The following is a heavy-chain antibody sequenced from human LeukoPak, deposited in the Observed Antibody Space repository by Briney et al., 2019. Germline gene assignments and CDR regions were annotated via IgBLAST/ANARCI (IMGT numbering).Heavy chain of an antibody. CDR1: GHSISSGYY. V-gene: IGHV4-38-2*02. CDR2: IYHSGST. Sequence: SETLSLTCTVSGHSISSGYYWGWIQQPPGKGLEWIGSIYHSGSTYYNPSLKSRVTISVDTSKNQFSLKLSSVTAADTAVYYCARTRYCSGGSCFNWFDPWGQGTLVTVSS. J-gene: IGHJ5*02. D-gene: IGHD2-15*01. CDR3: ARTRYCSGGSCFNWFDP.